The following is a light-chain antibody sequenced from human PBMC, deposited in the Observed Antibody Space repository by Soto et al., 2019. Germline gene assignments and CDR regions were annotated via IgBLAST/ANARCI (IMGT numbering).Light chain of an antibody. V-gene: IGLV1-47*02. CDR2: SNS. CDR1: SSNIGSNY. Sequence: QSVLTQPPSASGTPGQRVTISCSGSSSNIGSNYVYWYQQLPGTAPKLLIYSNSQRPSGVPDRFSGSKSGTSASLAISGLRSEDEADYYCAAWDDSLSGLVFGTGTKVTVL. CDR3: AAWDDSLSGLV. J-gene: IGLJ1*01.